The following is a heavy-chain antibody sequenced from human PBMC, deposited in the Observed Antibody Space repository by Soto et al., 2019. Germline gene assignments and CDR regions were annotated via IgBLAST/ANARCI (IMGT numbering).Heavy chain of an antibody. V-gene: IGHV3-21*01. CDR3: ARDQITAPVGRSFDY. Sequence: GGSLRLSCAASAFTFSTYSMNWGRQAPGKGLEWVSSISSSSSYIYYADSVKGRFTISRDNAKNSLYLQMNSLRAEDTAVYFCARDQITAPVGRSFDYWGQGTLVTV. D-gene: IGHD6-13*01. J-gene: IGHJ4*02. CDR2: ISSSSSYI. CDR1: AFTFSTYS.